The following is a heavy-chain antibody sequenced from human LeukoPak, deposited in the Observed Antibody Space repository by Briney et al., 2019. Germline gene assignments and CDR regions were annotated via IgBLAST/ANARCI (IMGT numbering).Heavy chain of an antibody. V-gene: IGHV3-21*01. Sequence: PGGSLRPSCAASGFTFSSYSMNWVRQAPGKGLEWVSSISSSSSYIYYADSVKGRFTISRDNAKNSLYLQMNSLRAEDTAVYYCARDRSADSYGYVPNWFDPWGQGTLVTASS. J-gene: IGHJ5*02. D-gene: IGHD5-18*01. CDR3: ARDRSADSYGYVPNWFDP. CDR1: GFTFSSYS. CDR2: ISSSSSYI.